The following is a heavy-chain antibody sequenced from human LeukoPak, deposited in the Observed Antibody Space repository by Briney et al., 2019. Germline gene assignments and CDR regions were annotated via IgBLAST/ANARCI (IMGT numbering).Heavy chain of an antibody. Sequence: SQTLSLTCTVSGGSISSGGYYWSWIRQHPGTGLEWIGYIYYSGSTYYNPSLKSRVTISVDTSKNQFSLKLSSVTAADTAVYYCARARRRRGGRFDCWGQGTLVTVSS. D-gene: IGHD2-15*01. V-gene: IGHV4-31*03. CDR2: IYYSGST. CDR1: GGSISSGGYY. CDR3: ARARRRRGGRFDC. J-gene: IGHJ4*02.